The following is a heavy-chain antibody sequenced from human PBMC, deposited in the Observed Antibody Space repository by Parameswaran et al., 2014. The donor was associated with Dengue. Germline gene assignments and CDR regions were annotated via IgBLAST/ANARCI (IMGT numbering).Heavy chain of an antibody. D-gene: IGHD6-19*01. CDR3: ASCIAVAGTCYFDY. CDR2: IYPGDSDT. J-gene: IGHJ4*02. V-gene: IGHV5-51*01. Sequence: RQMPGKGLEWMGIIYPGDSDTRYSPSFQGQVTISADKSISTAYLQWSSLKASDTAMYYCASCIAVAGTCYFDYWGQGTLVTVSS.